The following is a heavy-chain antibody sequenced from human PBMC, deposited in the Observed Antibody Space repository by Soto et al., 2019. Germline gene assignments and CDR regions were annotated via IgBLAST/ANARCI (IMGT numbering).Heavy chain of an antibody. CDR3: AKWDDYGDRKEAFDI. CDR2: ISWNSGSI. D-gene: IGHD4-17*01. Sequence: EVQLVESGGGLVQPGRSRRLSCAASGFTFDDYAMHWVRQAPGKGLEWVSGISWNSGSIGYADSVKGRFTISRDNAKNSLYLHMNSLRTDDTALYYCAKWDDYGDRKEAFDIWGQGTMVTVSS. CDR1: GFTFDDYA. J-gene: IGHJ3*02. V-gene: IGHV3-9*01.